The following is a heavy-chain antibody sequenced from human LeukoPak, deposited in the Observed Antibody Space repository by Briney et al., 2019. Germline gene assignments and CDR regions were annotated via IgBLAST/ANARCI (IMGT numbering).Heavy chain of an antibody. CDR3: ARATGYDATFDY. V-gene: IGHV3-48*03. CDR2: ISAGRSSI. Sequence: GGSLRLSCVASGFTFSSDEMSWVRQAPGKGLEWVSCISAGRSSIFYADSVQGRFTISRDNSKNSLYLQMNSLRVEDTAVYFCARATGYDATFDYWGQGTLVTVSS. J-gene: IGHJ4*02. CDR1: GFTFSSDE. D-gene: IGHD6-13*01.